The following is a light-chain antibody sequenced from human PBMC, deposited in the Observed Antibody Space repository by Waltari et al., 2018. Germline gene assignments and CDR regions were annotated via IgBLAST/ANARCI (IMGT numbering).Light chain of an antibody. J-gene: IGLJ2*01. CDR3: AAWDASHVV. CDR1: CSTIGTNY. CDR2: RNN. Sequence: QSVLTQPPPASGTPGPRVTISRSGSCSTIGTNYVNWYQQFPGTAPKLLLYRNNQRPSGVPDRFSGSKSGTSASLAISGLRSEDEAEYYCAAWDASHVVFGGGTKLTVL. V-gene: IGLV1-47*01.